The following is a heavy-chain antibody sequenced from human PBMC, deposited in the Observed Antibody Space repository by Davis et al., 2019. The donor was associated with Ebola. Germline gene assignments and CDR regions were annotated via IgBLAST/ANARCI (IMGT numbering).Heavy chain of an antibody. CDR1: GGSFSGYY. J-gene: IGHJ4*02. V-gene: IGHV4-59*12. D-gene: IGHD6-13*01. CDR2: IYYSGST. Sequence: MPGGSLRLSCAVYGGSFSGYYWSWIRQPPEKGLEWVGYIYYSGSTNCNPSLKSRVTISVDRSKNQFSLKLTSVTAADTAVYHCARTTRDSGWFLDYWSRGTLVTVSS. CDR3: ARTTRDSGWFLDY.